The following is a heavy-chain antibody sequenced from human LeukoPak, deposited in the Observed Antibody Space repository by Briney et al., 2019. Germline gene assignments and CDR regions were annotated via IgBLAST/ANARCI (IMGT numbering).Heavy chain of an antibody. CDR1: GDSVSGNSTA. CDR2: TYYRSKWYN. D-gene: IGHD5-24*01. Sequence: SQTLSLTCAISGDSVSGNSTAYNWIRQSPPRGLEWLGRTYYRSKWYNDYAVSVKSRIIINPDTSKNQLSLQLKSVTPEDTAVYYCARGGQGDGYSADEAFDFWGQGTMVTVSS. J-gene: IGHJ3*01. V-gene: IGHV6-1*01. CDR3: ARGGQGDGYSADEAFDF.